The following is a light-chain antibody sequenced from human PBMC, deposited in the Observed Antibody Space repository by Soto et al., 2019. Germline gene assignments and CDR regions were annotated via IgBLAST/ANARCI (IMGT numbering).Light chain of an antibody. J-gene: IGKJ4*01. V-gene: IGKV1-8*01. CDR3: QPYYSYPLT. Sequence: AIRMTQSPSSFSASTGDRVTITCRASQGISSYLAWYQQKPGKAPKLLIYAASTLQSGVPSRFSGSGSGTDFTLTISCLQSEDFATYYCQPYYSYPLTFGGGTKVEIK. CDR1: QGISSY. CDR2: AAS.